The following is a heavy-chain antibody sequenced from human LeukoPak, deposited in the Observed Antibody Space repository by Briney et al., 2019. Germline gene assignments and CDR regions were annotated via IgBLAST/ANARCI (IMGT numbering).Heavy chain of an antibody. V-gene: IGHV1-2*06. Sequence: ASVKVSCKASGYTFTGYYMHWVRQAPGQGLEWMGRINPNSGGTNYAQKFQGRVTMTRDTSISTAYMELSRLRSDDTAVSYCARVPMGTIVRGGLHDYLGQGTLVTVPS. CDR2: INPNSGGT. D-gene: IGHD3-10*01. CDR3: ARVPMGTIVRGGLHDY. J-gene: IGHJ4*02. CDR1: GYTFTGYY.